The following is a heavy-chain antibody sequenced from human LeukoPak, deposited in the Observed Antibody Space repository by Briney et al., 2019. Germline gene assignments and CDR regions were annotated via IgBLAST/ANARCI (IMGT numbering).Heavy chain of an antibody. Sequence: RGSLRLSCAASGFTFSTYAMSWVRQAPGKGLEWVSAISGSGGSTYYADPVKGRFTLSRDNSKNTLYLQMNSLRAEDTAVYYCAKDSAGWAGDYDYFDYWGQGTLVTVSS. D-gene: IGHD4-17*01. V-gene: IGHV3-23*01. CDR3: AKDSAGWAGDYDYFDY. CDR1: GFTFSTYA. J-gene: IGHJ4*02. CDR2: ISGSGGST.